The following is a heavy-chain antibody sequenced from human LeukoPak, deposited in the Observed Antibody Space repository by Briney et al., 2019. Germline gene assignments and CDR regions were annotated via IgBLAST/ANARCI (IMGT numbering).Heavy chain of an antibody. Sequence: PGGSLRLSCAASGFTFSSYAMSWVRQAPGKGLEWVSAISGSGGSTYYADSVKGRFTISRDNSKNTLYLQMNSLRAEDTAVYYCARDGHSSSWYDYWGQGSLVTVSS. CDR1: GFTFSSYA. J-gene: IGHJ4*02. CDR3: ARDGHSSSWYDY. V-gene: IGHV3-23*01. CDR2: ISGSGGST. D-gene: IGHD6-13*01.